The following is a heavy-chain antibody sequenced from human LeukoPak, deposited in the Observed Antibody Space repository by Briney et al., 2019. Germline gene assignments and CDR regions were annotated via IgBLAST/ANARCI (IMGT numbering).Heavy chain of an antibody. V-gene: IGHV1-8*03. J-gene: IGHJ4*02. Sequence: GASVKVSCKASGYTFTSYDINWVRQATGQGLEWMGWMNPNSGSTGYAQKFQGRVTITRNTSISTAYMELSGLRSEDTAVYYCARGRSTGYPYYFECWRQGTLVTHSS. CDR2: MNPNSGST. CDR3: ARGRSTGYPYYFEC. CDR1: GYTFTSYD. D-gene: IGHD5-12*01.